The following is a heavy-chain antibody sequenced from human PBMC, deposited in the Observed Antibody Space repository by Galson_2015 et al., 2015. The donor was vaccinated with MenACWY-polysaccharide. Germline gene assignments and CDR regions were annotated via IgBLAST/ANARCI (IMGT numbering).Heavy chain of an antibody. CDR1: GYTFSSYY. Sequence: SVKVSCKASGYTFSSYYIHWVRQAPGQGLEWMGMINPNGGSTTYAQKFQGRVTMTRDTSTSTVYMELSSLKSEDTAIYSCARDRRFCSGGSCQTGHDYWGQGTLVTVSS. J-gene: IGHJ4*02. CDR3: ARDRRFCSGGSCQTGHDY. D-gene: IGHD2-15*01. V-gene: IGHV1-46*01. CDR2: INPNGGST.